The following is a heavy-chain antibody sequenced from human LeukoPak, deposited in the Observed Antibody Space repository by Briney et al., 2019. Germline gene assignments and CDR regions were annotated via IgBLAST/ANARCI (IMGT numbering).Heavy chain of an antibody. J-gene: IGHJ6*03. D-gene: IGHD5-24*01. CDR2: IAFDDTDR. CDR1: GFIFGDYA. V-gene: IGHV3-30*04. CDR3: AKGVRDGYNYHYYYYYMDV. Sequence: PGGSLRLSCAASGFIFGDYAMHWVRQAPGKGLEWVAAIAFDDTDRYYIDSVKGRFTISRDDSKNTLYLHMTSLRAEDTAVYYCAKGVRDGYNYHYYYYYMDVWGKGTTVTVSS.